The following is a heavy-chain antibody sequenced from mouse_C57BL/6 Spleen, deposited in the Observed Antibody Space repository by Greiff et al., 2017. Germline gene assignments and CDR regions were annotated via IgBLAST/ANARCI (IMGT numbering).Heavy chain of an antibody. V-gene: IGHV1-52*01. Sequence: QVQLQQPGAELVRPGSSVKLSCKASGYTFTSYWMHWVKQRPIQGLEWIGNINPSDSDTHYNEKFKDKATLTVDKSSSTAYMQLSSLTSEDSAVYCGARGATWDVFDYWGQGTTLTVSS. J-gene: IGHJ2*01. D-gene: IGHD4-1*01. CDR1: GYTFTSYW. CDR3: ARGATWDVFDY. CDR2: INPSDSDT.